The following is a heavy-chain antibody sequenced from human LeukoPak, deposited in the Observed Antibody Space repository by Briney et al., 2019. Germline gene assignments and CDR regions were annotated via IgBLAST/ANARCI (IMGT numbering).Heavy chain of an antibody. CDR3: ARFWKGYDFWSGYYNA. J-gene: IGHJ5*02. V-gene: IGHV4-59*12. Sequence: PSETLSLTCTVSGGSISSYYWSWIRQPPGKGLEWIGYIYYSGSTNYNPSLKSRVTISVDTSKNQFSLKLSSVTAADTAVYYCARFWKGYDFWSGYYNAWSQGTLVTVSS. CDR2: IYYSGST. CDR1: GGSISSYY. D-gene: IGHD3-3*01.